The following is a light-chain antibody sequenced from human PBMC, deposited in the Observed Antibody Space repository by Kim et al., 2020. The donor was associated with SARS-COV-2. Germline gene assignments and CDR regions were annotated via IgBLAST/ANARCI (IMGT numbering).Light chain of an antibody. Sequence: ERPTPSGAVTMFCRLNLPWYQQKPGQAPRLLIYSVSNRATGIPVRFSGSGSGSDFTLTISSLQSEDFAVYYCQQYGNAPPHTVAQGTNLEI. CDR1: MFCRLN. V-gene: IGKV3-15*01. CDR2: SVS. J-gene: IGKJ2*01. CDR3: QQYGNAPPHT.